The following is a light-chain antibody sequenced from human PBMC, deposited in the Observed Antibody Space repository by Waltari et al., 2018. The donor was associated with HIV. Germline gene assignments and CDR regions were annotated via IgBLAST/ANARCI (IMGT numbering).Light chain of an antibody. CDR1: SSNIGSNT. CDR2: SNS. V-gene: IGLV1-44*01. CDR3: AAWDDSLNGWV. J-gene: IGLJ3*02. Sequence: QSVLTQPPSASGTPGQRVTIPCSGSSSNIGSNTVTWYQQLPGTAPKLLIYSNSQRPSGVPDRFSGSRSGTSASLAISGLQSEDEADYYCAAWDDSLNGWVFGGGTKLTVL.